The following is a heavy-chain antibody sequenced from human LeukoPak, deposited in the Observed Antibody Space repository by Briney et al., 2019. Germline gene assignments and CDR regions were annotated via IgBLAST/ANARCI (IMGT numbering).Heavy chain of an antibody. CDR3: ARRGFWSGYYTDYYYYGMDV. CDR1: GGTFSSYA. V-gene: IGHV1-69*13. CDR2: IIPIFGTA. J-gene: IGHJ6*02. Sequence: SVKVSCKASGGTFSSYAISWVRQAPGQGLGWMGGIIPIFGTANYAQKFQGRVTITADESTSTAYMELSSLRSEDTAVYYCARRGFWSGYYTDYYYYGMDVWGQGTTVTVSS. D-gene: IGHD3-3*01.